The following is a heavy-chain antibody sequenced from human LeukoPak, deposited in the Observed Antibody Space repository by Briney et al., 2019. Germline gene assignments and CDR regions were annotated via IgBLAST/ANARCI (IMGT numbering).Heavy chain of an antibody. V-gene: IGHV4-4*07. Sequence: SETLSLTCTVSGGSISTYYWSWIRQPAGKGLEWIGRIHTSGSANYNPSLKSRVTISVDKNQFSLKLSSVIAADTAVYCCARGLVGTTGEQNWFDPWGQGTLVTVSS. D-gene: IGHD1-26*01. CDR3: ARGLVGTTGEQNWFDP. CDR1: GGSISTYY. CDR2: IHTSGSA. J-gene: IGHJ5*02.